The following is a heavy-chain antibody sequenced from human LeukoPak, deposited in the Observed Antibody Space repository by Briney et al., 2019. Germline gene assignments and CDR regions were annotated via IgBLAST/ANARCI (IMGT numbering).Heavy chain of an antibody. D-gene: IGHD3-22*01. J-gene: IGHJ4*02. CDR1: GYTFTGYY. Sequence: ASVKVSCKASGYTFTGYYMHWVRQAPGQGLEWMGRINPNSGGTNYAQKFQGRVTMTRDTPISTAYMELSRLRSDDTAVYYCARERKYYYDSSGPLGDWGQGTLVTVSS. CDR3: ARERKYYYDSSGPLGD. V-gene: IGHV1-2*06. CDR2: INPNSGGT.